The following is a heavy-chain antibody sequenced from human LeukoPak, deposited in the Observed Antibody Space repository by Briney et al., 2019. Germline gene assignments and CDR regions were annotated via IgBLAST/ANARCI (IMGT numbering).Heavy chain of an antibody. J-gene: IGHJ4*02. CDR2: IYWHDDK. CDR3: ARGIRQNYFDY. D-gene: IGHD1-1*01. Sequence: CGPTLVNPTQTLTLTCTFSGFSLSTSGVGVGWIRQPTGKALEWLALIYWHDDKRHSPSLNIRLTITKDTSKNQVVLPMTNMDPVDTATYYRARGIRQNYFDYWSQGTLVTVSS. CDR1: GFSLSTSGVG. V-gene: IGHV2-5*01.